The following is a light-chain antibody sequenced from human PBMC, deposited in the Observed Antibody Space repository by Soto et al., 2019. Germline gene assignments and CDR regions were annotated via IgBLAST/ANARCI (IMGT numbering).Light chain of an antibody. V-gene: IGKV3-15*01. CDR3: QQYHIRLS. Sequence: EIVLTQSPGTLSVSPGERGNLSCRASQSVKGNLAWYQQKPGQAPRLLIYDASNRATGIPARFSGSGSGTEFTLTIRSLKSEDFAIYYCQQYHIRLSFGGGTKLDIK. CDR2: DAS. J-gene: IGKJ4*01. CDR1: QSVKGN.